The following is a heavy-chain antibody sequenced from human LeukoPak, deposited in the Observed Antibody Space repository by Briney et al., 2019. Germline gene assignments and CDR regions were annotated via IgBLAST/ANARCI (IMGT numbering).Heavy chain of an antibody. J-gene: IGHJ4*02. Sequence: GGSLRLSCAASGFTFTSYSTSWVRQAPGKGLEWVSSISSDSTYIYYADSVKGRFTISRDNAKNSLYLQMNSLRAEDTAVYYCARGGGSYFDCDYWGQGTLVTVSS. CDR1: GFTFTSYS. CDR3: ARGGGSYFDCDY. V-gene: IGHV3-21*01. CDR2: ISSDSTYI. D-gene: IGHD1-26*01.